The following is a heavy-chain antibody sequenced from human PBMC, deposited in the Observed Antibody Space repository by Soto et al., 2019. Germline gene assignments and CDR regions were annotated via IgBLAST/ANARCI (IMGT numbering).Heavy chain of an antibody. CDR2: VYSSGGT. CDR3: ARGQRFSDWFDP. D-gene: IGHD3-3*01. J-gene: IGHJ5*02. CDR1: GGSMSSYY. Sequence: SETLSLTCSVSGGSMSSYYWTWIRQPAGKGLEWSGRVYSSGGTHYNSSLKSRVTISLDTSKNQFSLRLISVTAADTAVYYCARGQRFSDWFDPWGQGTLVTSPQ. V-gene: IGHV4-4*07.